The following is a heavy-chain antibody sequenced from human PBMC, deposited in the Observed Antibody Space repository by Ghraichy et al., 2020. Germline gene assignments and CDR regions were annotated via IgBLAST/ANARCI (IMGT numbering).Heavy chain of an antibody. CDR1: GFTVSNNF. Sequence: SCAASGFTVSNNFLTWVRQAPGKGLEWVSLIYSGGDTYYADSVKGRFTISRDSSKNTLYLQMDSLRAEDTAMDYCGRDVGPWGQGTLVTVSS. CDR2: IYSGGDT. J-gene: IGHJ5*02. CDR3: GRDVGP. V-gene: IGHV3-53*01. D-gene: IGHD1-26*01.